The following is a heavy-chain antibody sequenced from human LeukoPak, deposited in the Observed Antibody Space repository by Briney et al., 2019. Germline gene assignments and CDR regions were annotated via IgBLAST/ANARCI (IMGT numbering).Heavy chain of an antibody. CDR2: ISSSSSYI. J-gene: IGHJ4*02. D-gene: IGHD2-2*01. Sequence: GGSLRLSCAASGFTFSSYSMNWVRQAPGKGLEWVSSISSSSSYIYYADSVKGRFTISRDNSKNTLYLQMNSLRAEDTAVYYCAKLGRRSPAPYWGQGTLVTVSS. CDR1: GFTFSSYS. CDR3: AKLGRRSPAPY. V-gene: IGHV3-21*04.